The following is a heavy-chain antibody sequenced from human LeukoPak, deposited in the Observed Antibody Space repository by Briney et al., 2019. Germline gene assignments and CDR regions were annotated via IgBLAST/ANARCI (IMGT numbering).Heavy chain of an antibody. J-gene: IGHJ4*02. V-gene: IGHV3-74*01. CDR1: GFTFSSNW. CDR2: INSDGSST. D-gene: IGHD4-17*01. CDR3: ARAPYHYGDWDY. Sequence: GGSLRLSCAASGFTFSSNWMHWVRQAPGKGLVWVSRINSDGSSTSYADSVKGRFTISRDNAKNSLYLQMNSLRAEDTAVYYCARAPYHYGDWDYWGQGTLVTVSS.